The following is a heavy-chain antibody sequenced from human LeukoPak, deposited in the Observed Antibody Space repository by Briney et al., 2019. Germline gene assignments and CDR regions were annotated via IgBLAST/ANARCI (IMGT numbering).Heavy chain of an antibody. Sequence: GGSLRLSCAASEFTFSSYSMNWVRQAPGKGLEWVSSISSSSSYIYYADSVKGRFTISRDNAKNSLYLQMNSLRAEDTAVYYCARAYCSSTSCYTPDAFDIWGQGTMVTVSP. D-gene: IGHD2-2*02. J-gene: IGHJ3*02. CDR2: ISSSSSYI. CDR1: EFTFSSYS. V-gene: IGHV3-21*01. CDR3: ARAYCSSTSCYTPDAFDI.